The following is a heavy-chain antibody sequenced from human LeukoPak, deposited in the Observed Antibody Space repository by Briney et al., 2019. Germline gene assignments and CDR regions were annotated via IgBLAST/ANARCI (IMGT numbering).Heavy chain of an antibody. CDR1: GFTFSTFG. CDR2: ISDTGGYT. D-gene: IGHD2/OR15-2a*01. V-gene: IGHV3-23*01. J-gene: IGHJ4*02. CDR3: ANGGSMAHEKIHN. Sequence: PGGSLRLSCVASGFTFSTFGMSWVRQAPGKGLGWVSSISDTGGYTYYADSMKGRFTISRDNSKNTLYLQMNSLRAEDTAVYHCANGGSMAHEKIHNWGQGTLVTVSS.